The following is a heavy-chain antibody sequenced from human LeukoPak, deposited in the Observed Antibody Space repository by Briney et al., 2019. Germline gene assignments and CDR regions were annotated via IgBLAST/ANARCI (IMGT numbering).Heavy chain of an antibody. CDR2: ISYDGSNK. J-gene: IGHJ6*02. D-gene: IGHD3-22*01. V-gene: IGHV3-30-3*01. CDR3: ARAYHYYDSSGYGYNYYYGMDV. Sequence: GGSLRLSCAASGFTFSSYAMHWVRQAPGKGLEWVAVISYDGSNKYYADSVEGRFTISRDNSKNTLYLQMNSLRAEDTAVYYCARAYHYYDSSGYGYNYYYGMDVWGQGTTVTVSS. CDR1: GFTFSSYA.